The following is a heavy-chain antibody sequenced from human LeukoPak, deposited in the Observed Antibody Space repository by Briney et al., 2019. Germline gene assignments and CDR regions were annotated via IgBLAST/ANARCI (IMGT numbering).Heavy chain of an antibody. J-gene: IGHJ5*02. Sequence: SETLSLTCAVYGGSFSGYYWSWIRQPAGKGLEWIGRIYTSGSTNYNPSLKSRVTMSVDTSKNQFSLKLSSVTAADTAVYYCARSISGSGSYRFDPWGQGTLVTVSS. CDR3: ARSISGSGSYRFDP. CDR1: GGSFSGYY. CDR2: IYTSGST. V-gene: IGHV4-59*10. D-gene: IGHD3-10*01.